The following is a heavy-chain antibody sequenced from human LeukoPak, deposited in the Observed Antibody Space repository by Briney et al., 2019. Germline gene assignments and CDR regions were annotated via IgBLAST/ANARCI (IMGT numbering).Heavy chain of an antibody. Sequence: ASVKVSCTASGGTFSSYAISWVRQAPGQGLEWMGGIIPIFGTANYAQKFQGRVTITTDESTSTAYMELSSLRSEDTAVYYCARDPPYDSSGYPQGWFDPWGQGTLVTVSS. D-gene: IGHD3-22*01. CDR2: IIPIFGTA. V-gene: IGHV1-69*05. CDR3: ARDPPYDSSGYPQGWFDP. J-gene: IGHJ5*02. CDR1: GGTFSSYA.